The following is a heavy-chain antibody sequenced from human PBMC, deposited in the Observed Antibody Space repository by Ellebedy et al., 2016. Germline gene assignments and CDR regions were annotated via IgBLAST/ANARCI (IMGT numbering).Heavy chain of an antibody. CDR1: GFTFSSYA. J-gene: IGHJ3*01. CDR3: ARAHESGDYVGAFDV. D-gene: IGHD4-17*01. CDR2: ISYDGNNK. Sequence: GGSLRLSXEVPGFTFSSYAMHWVRQAPGKGLECVAVISYDGNNKYYADSVKGRFTISRDNSKDTLYLQMNSLRPEDTAVYYCARAHESGDYVGAFDVWGQGTMVTVS. V-gene: IGHV3-30-3*01.